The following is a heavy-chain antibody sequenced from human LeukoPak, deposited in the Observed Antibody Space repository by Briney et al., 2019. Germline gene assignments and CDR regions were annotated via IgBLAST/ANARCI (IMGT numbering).Heavy chain of an antibody. D-gene: IGHD2-15*01. V-gene: IGHV3-11*01. CDR3: ARRIGYCSGGRCNIDY. CDR1: GFTFSDYY. Sequence: PGGSLRLSCAASGFTFSDYYMRWIRQAPGNGREAVSYISSSGSTIYYAESVKGRFTISRDNAKNSLYLQMNSLRAEHTAVYYCARRIGYCSGGRCNIDYWGQGTLVTVSS. CDR2: ISSSGSTI. J-gene: IGHJ4*02.